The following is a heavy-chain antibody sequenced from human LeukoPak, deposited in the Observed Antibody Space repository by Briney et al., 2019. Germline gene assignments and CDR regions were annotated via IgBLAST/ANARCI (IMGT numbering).Heavy chain of an antibody. CDR2: IYYSGST. J-gene: IGHJ4*02. CDR3: ARHEKPLLLWFGELPYYFDY. V-gene: IGHV4-59*08. Sequence: SETLSLTCTVSGGSISSYYWSWIWQPPGKGLEWIGYIYYSGSTNYNPSLKSRVTISVDTSKNQFSLKLSSVTAADTAVYYCARHEKPLLLWFGELPYYFDYWGQGTLVIVSS. CDR1: GGSISSYY. D-gene: IGHD3-10*01.